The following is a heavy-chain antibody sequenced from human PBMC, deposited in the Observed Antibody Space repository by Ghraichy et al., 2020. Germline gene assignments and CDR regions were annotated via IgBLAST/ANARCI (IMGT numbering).Heavy chain of an antibody. J-gene: IGHJ6*02. Sequence: KFQGRVTITRDTSASTAYMELSSLRSEDTAVYYCARDSPLHFVAGTYYYGMDVWGQGTTVTVSS. CDR3: ARDSPLHFVAGTYYYGMDV. D-gene: IGHD6-19*01. V-gene: IGHV1-3*01.